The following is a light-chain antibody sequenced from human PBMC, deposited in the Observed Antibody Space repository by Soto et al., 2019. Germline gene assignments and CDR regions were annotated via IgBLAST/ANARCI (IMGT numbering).Light chain of an antibody. CDR2: GAS. V-gene: IGKV3-20*01. Sequence: PGARATLSCRASQSFSSTFFAWYQQKPGQAPRLLIYGASSRATGIPDRFSGSGSGTDFTLTISRLEPEDFAVYYCQHYASSVTFGQGTKVEIK. CDR1: QSFSSTF. CDR3: QHYASSVT. J-gene: IGKJ1*01.